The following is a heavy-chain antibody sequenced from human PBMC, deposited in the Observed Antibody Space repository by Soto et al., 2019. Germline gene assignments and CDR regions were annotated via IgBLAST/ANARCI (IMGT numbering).Heavy chain of an antibody. D-gene: IGHD6-19*01. CDR2: VSHDGRNT. CDR3: AKGGRQWLVTSDFNY. V-gene: IGHV3-30*18. J-gene: IGHJ4*02. CDR1: GFTLSDYA. Sequence: PGGSLRLSCAASGFTLSDYAMHWVRQAPSKGLEWVAVVSHDGRNTHYADSVKGRFTISRDSSKNTVSLEMTSLRAEDTAVYYCAKGGRQWLVTSDFNYWGQGALVTVSS.